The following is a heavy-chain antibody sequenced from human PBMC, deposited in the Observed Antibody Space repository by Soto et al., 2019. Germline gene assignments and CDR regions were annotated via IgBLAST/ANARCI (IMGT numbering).Heavy chain of an antibody. CDR1: GFTFSNAW. J-gene: IGHJ6*03. CDR3: TTDGEYSGYDPYYYLDV. V-gene: IGHV3-15*01. D-gene: IGHD5-12*01. CDR2: IKSKTDGGTA. Sequence: GGSLRLSCAASGFTFSNAWMSWVRQAPGKGLEWVGRIKSKTDGGTADYAAPEKGRFTISRDDSKNTLYLQMNSLKTEDTAVYYCTTDGEYSGYDPYYYLDVWGKGTTVTVSS.